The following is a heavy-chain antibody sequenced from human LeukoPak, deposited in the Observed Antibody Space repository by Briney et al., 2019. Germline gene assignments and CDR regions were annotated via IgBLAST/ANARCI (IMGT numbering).Heavy chain of an antibody. CDR3: AREGYCSGGSCHDAFDI. CDR1: GFTFSSYG. V-gene: IGHV3-33*01. D-gene: IGHD2-15*01. CDR2: IWYDGSNK. J-gene: IGHJ3*02. Sequence: GGSLRLSCAASGFTFSSYGMHWVRQAPGKGLEWAAVIWYDGSNKYYADSVKGRFTISRDNSKNTLYLQMNSLRAEDTAVYYCAREGYCSGGSCHDAFDIWGQGTMVTVSS.